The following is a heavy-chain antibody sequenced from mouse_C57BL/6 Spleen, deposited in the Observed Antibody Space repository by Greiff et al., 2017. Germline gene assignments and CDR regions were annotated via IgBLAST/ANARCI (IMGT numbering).Heavy chain of an antibody. D-gene: IGHD1-1*01. CDR3: ARCSRSDYFDY. CDR2: IDPSDSYT. CDR1: GYTFTSYW. J-gene: IGHJ2*01. Sequence: QVQLKQSGTELVMPGASVKMSCKASGYTFTSYWMHWVKQRPGQGLEWIGEIDPSDSYTNYNQKFKGKATLTVDKSSSTPYMLLSSLTSVDSAVYYCARCSRSDYFDYWGQGTLLTVS. V-gene: IGHV1-69*01.